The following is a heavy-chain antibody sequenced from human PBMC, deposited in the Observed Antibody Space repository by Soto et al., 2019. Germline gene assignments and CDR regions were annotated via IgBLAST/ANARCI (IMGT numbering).Heavy chain of an antibody. V-gene: IGHV3-30*18. CDR3: AEADDTMDYYYYGMDV. Sequence: QVQLVESGGGVVQPGRSLRLSCAASGFTFSSYGMHWVRQAPGKGLEWVAVISYDGSNKYYADSVKGRFTISRDNSKNTLYLQMNSLRAEDTAVYYCAEADDTMDYYYYGMDVWGQGTTVTVSS. D-gene: IGHD3-10*01. CDR1: GFTFSSYG. CDR2: ISYDGSNK. J-gene: IGHJ6*02.